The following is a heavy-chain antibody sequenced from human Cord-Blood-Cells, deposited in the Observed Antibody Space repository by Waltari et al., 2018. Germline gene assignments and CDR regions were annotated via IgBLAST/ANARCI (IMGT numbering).Heavy chain of an antibody. CDR3: AVVGTRIVATIRGVVDY. Sequence: QVQLVQSGAEVKKPGSSVKVSCKASGGTFSSYAISWVRQAPGQRLEWMGGIIPIFGTANYAQKFQGRVTITADESTSTAYMELSSLRSEDTAVYYCAVVGTRIVATIRGVVDYWGQGTLVTVSS. D-gene: IGHD5-12*01. CDR1: GGTFSSYA. V-gene: IGHV1-69*01. J-gene: IGHJ4*02. CDR2: IIPIFGTA.